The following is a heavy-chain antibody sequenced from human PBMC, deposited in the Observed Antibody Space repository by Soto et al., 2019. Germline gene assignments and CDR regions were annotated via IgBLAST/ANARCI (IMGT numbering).Heavy chain of an antibody. V-gene: IGHV4-61*01. J-gene: IGHJ6*02. Sequence: QVRLQESGPGLVKPSETLSLSCLVSGDSVGNGPYYWSWIRQSPGEGLEWIAYIYYSGSTNVNPSNESRVNISIDMSKNQFFLELRSVTAADAAVYFCARVGSSCHSGGCYYYYGLGVWGQGTTVAISS. D-gene: IGHD1-26*01. CDR2: IYYSGST. CDR3: ARVGSSCHSGGCYYYYGLGV. CDR1: GDSVGNGPYY.